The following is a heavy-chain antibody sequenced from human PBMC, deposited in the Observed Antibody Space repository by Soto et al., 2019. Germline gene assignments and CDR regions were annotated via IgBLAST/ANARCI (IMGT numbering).Heavy chain of an antibody. J-gene: IGHJ6*02. CDR2: ISGDGDT. D-gene: IGHD2-15*01. CDR1: GFTFSRCA. Sequence: EVQLLESGGGLVQPGGSLRLSCAASGFTFSRCAMSWIRQAPGKGLEWVSVISGDGDTYYADSVKGRFTISRDNSKDTLYLQMSRLRAEDTAVYYCAKDPGGRYCFNSTCNYYSGMDVWVQGTTVTVSS. V-gene: IGHV3-23*01. CDR3: AKDPGGRYCFNSTCNYYSGMDV.